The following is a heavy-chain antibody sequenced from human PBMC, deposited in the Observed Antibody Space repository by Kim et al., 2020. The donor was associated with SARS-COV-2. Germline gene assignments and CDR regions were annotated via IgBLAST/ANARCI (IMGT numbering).Heavy chain of an antibody. CDR2: GTA. D-gene: IGHD1-7*01. CDR3: ARSPSIREL. Sequence: GTANYAQKFQGRVTITADESTSTAYMELSSLRSEDTAVYYCARSPSIRELWGQGTLVTVSS. J-gene: IGHJ4*02. V-gene: IGHV1-69*01.